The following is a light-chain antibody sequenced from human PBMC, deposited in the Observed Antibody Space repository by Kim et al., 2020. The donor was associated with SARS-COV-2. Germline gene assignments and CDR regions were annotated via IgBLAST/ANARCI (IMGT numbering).Light chain of an antibody. J-gene: IGKJ4*01. Sequence: VGARVATPCRASQGINNYLAWYQQKPGKAPKRLIYSASTLYTGVPSRFTGFGSGTEFTLTISSLQPEDIATYYCQQVNGLPPVTFGGGTKVDIK. V-gene: IGKV1-12*01. CDR1: QGINNY. CDR3: QQVNGLPPVT. CDR2: SAS.